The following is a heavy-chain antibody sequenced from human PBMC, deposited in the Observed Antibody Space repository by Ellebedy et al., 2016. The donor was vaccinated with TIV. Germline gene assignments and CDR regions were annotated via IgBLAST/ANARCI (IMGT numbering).Heavy chain of an antibody. CDR2: IYYSGST. D-gene: IGHD6-19*01. CDR1: GVSISTYY. V-gene: IGHV4-59*01. Sequence: MPSETLSLTCTVSGVSISTYYWSWIRPPPGKGLEWIGYIYYSGSTNYNPSLKSRVTISVDTSKNQFSLKLSSVPAADTAVYYCASTYSSEWSPNDAFDIWGQGTMVTVSS. J-gene: IGHJ3*02. CDR3: ASTYSSEWSPNDAFDI.